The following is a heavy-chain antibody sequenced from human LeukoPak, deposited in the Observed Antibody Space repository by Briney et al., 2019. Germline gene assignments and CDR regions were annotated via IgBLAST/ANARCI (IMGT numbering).Heavy chain of an antibody. CDR1: GFTFSSYG. Sequence: GGSLRLSCAASGFTFSSYGMHWVCQAPGKGLEWVAFIRYDGSNKYYADSVKGRFTISRDNSKNTLYLQMNSLRAEDTAVYYCAKVRRVPAATYFDYWGQGTLVTVSS. D-gene: IGHD2-2*01. CDR3: AKVRRVPAATYFDY. V-gene: IGHV3-30*02. J-gene: IGHJ4*02. CDR2: IRYDGSNK.